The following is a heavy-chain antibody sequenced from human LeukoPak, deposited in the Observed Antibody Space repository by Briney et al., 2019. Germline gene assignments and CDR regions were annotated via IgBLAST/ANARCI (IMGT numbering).Heavy chain of an antibody. J-gene: IGHJ4*02. CDR2: IRYDGSNK. CDR1: GFTFSSYG. CDR3: ARETIVVVVAAPSD. V-gene: IGHV3-30*02. Sequence: PGGSLRLSCAASGFTFSSYGMHWVRQAPGKGLEWVAFIRYDGSNKYYADSVKGRFTISRDNSKNTLYLQMNSLRAEDTAVYYCARETIVVVVAAPSDWGQGTLVTVSS. D-gene: IGHD2-15*01.